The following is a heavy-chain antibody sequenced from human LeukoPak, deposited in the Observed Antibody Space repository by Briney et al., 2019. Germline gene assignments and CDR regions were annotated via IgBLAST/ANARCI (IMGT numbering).Heavy chain of an antibody. CDR3: ARDRGVATGYYHYGMDV. D-gene: IGHD5-12*01. CDR2: IWYDGSNK. Sequence: GGSLRLSWAASGFIFSNDAMHWVRQAPGKGLEWVAVIWYDGSNKYYADSVKGRFTISRDNSKNTLYLQMNSLRAEDTAVYYCARDRGVATGYYHYGMDVWGQGTTVTVSS. J-gene: IGHJ6*02. V-gene: IGHV3-33*01. CDR1: GFIFSNDA.